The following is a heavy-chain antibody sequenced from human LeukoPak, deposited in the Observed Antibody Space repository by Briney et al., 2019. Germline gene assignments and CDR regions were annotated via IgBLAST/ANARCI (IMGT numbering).Heavy chain of an antibody. CDR3: AKWGDYDVLTGYYDPDY. CDR1: GFTFSNYA. J-gene: IGHJ4*02. D-gene: IGHD3-9*01. Sequence: PGGSLRLSCAASGFTFSNYAMGWVRQAPGKGLEWVSAITGSGGGTYYADSVKGRFTISRDNSKNTLYLQMNSLRAEDTAVYYCAKWGDYDVLTGYYDPDYWGQGTLVTVSS. CDR2: ITGSGGGT. V-gene: IGHV3-23*01.